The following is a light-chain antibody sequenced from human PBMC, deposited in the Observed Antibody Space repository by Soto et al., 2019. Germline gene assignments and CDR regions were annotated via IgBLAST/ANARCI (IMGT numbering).Light chain of an antibody. CDR3: QQYDNSPLT. J-gene: IGKJ4*01. V-gene: IGKV3-20*01. CDR2: GVS. CDR1: QSISGSY. Sequence: EIVLTQSPGTLSLSPGERATLSCTASQSISGSYLAWYQQKPGQAPRVVIYGVSRRATGIPDRFSGSGPGTDFTLTISRLEPEDFAVYYCQQYDNSPLTFGGGTKVDI.